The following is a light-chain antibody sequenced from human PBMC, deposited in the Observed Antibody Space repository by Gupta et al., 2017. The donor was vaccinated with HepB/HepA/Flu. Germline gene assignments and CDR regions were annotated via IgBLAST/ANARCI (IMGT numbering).Light chain of an antibody. V-gene: IGLV2-14*03. J-gene: IGLJ3*02. CDR1: SSDVGAYNY. CDR2: DVS. CDR3: SSYTISSTRV. Sequence: QSALTQPASVSGSPGQSITISCTGTSSDVGAYNYVSWYQQHPGKVPKVMIYDVSDRPSGVSNRFSGSKSGNTASLTISGLQAEDEADYYCSSYTISSTRVFGGGTKLTVL.